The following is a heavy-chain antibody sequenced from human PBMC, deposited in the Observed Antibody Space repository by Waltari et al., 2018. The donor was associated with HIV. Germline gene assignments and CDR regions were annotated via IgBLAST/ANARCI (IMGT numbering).Heavy chain of an antibody. CDR2: IWSDGSNK. D-gene: IGHD6-13*01. J-gene: IGHJ4*02. CDR3: ASAAGPFDN. CDR1: GLIFSIYG. V-gene: IGHV3-33*01. Sequence: QVQLVESGGGVVKPGRSLRLSCDASGLIFSIYGMPWVRQAPGKGLEWVAVIWSDGSNKYYADSVKGRFTISRDNSKNTLYLQMNSLRAEDTAVYYCASAAGPFDNWGQGTLVTVSS.